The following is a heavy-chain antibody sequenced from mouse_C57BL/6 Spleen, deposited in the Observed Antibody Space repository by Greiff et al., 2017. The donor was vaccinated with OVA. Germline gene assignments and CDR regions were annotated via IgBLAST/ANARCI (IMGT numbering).Heavy chain of an antibody. CDR3: AREGAWGSWFAY. V-gene: IGHV1-53*01. CDR2: INPSNGGT. CDR1: GYTFTSYW. J-gene: IGHJ3*01. Sequence: QVQLQQSGTELVKPGASVKLSCKASGYTFTSYWMHWVKQRPGQGLEWIGNINPSNGGTNYNEKFKSKATLTVDKSSSTAYMQLSSLTSEDSAVYYCAREGAWGSWFAYWGQGTLVTVSA.